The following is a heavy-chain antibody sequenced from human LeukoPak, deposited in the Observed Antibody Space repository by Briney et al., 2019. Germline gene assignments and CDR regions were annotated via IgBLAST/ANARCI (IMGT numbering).Heavy chain of an antibody. CDR1: GFTFSRYT. J-gene: IGHJ3*02. CDR3: AREADGFDI. Sequence: PGGSLRLSCSASGFTFSRYTMHWVRQAPGKGLEWVALLAYDETFRYYADSVKGRFTISRDTAKTTLDLQMNCLTTEDTALYYCAREADGFDIWGQGTMVTVSS. CDR2: LAYDETFR. V-gene: IGHV3-30*01.